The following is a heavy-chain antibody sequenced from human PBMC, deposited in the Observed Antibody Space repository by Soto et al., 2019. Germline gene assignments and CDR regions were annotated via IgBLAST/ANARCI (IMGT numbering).Heavy chain of an antibody. Sequence: QLQLQESGPGLVKPSETLSLTCTVSGGSISSSSYYWGWIRQPPGKGLEWIGSIYYSGSTYYNPSLKSRVTISVDTSKNLFSLKLSSVTAAHTAVYYCARQEFWSGFLPTTGFDYWGQGTLVTVSS. CDR3: ARQEFWSGFLPTTGFDY. CDR1: GGSISSSSYY. V-gene: IGHV4-39*01. CDR2: IYYSGST. J-gene: IGHJ4*02. D-gene: IGHD3-3*01.